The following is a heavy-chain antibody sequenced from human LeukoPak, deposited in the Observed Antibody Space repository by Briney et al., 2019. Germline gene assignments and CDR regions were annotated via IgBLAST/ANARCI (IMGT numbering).Heavy chain of an antibody. Sequence: SMKVSCKASGGTFSSYAISWVRQAPGQGLEWMGGIIPIFGTANYAQKFQGRVTITPDESTSTAYMEPSSLRSEDTAVYYCAQSVLGFLDWLPMAYWGQGTLVTVSS. CDR2: IIPIFGTA. J-gene: IGHJ4*02. V-gene: IGHV1-69*01. CDR3: AQSVLGFLDWLPMAY. D-gene: IGHD3/OR15-3a*01. CDR1: GGTFSSYA.